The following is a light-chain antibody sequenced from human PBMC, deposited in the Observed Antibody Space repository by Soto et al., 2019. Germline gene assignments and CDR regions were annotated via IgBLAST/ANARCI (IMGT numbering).Light chain of an antibody. J-gene: IGKJ5*01. V-gene: IGKV3-15*01. CDR3: QPYNNWPSIS. CDR2: GAS. CDR1: QSVRGN. Sequence: EIVMTHSPATLSVSPGERATLSCRASQSVRGNLAWYQQKPGQSPRLLIYGASSRATGIPARFSGSGSGTELTVTISSLQSEDFAVYYCQPYNNWPSISFVQGTRLEIK.